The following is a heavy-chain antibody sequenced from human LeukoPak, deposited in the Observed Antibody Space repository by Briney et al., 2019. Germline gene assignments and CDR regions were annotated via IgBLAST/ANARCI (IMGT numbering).Heavy chain of an antibody. CDR1: GGSFSGYY. CDR3: ARGRGSSWLSFDY. V-gene: IGHV4-34*01. Sequence: PSETLSLTCAVYGGSFSGYYWSWIRQPPGKGLEWIGEINHSGSTNYNPSLKSRVTISVDTFKNQFSLKLSSVTAADTAVYYCARGRGSSWLSFDYWGQGTLVTVSS. J-gene: IGHJ4*02. D-gene: IGHD6-13*01. CDR2: INHSGST.